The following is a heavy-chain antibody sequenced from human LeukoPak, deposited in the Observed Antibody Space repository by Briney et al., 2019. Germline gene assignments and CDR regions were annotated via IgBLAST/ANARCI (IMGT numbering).Heavy chain of an antibody. Sequence: GGSLRLSCAASGFTFSSYSMNWVRQAPGKGLEWVSSISSSSSYIYYADSVKGQFTISRDNAKNSLYLQMNSLRAEDTAVYYCASAPDTAMVEEFDYWGQGTLVTVSS. D-gene: IGHD5-18*01. CDR2: ISSSSSYI. J-gene: IGHJ4*02. V-gene: IGHV3-21*01. CDR3: ASAPDTAMVEEFDY. CDR1: GFTFSSYS.